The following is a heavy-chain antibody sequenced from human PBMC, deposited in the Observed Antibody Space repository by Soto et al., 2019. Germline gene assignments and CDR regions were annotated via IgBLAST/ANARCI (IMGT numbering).Heavy chain of an antibody. V-gene: IGHV4-31*03. Sequence: SETLSLTCTVSGGSISSGGYYWSWIRQHPGKGLEWIGYIYYSGSTYYNPSLKSRVIISVDKSKNQFSLKLSSVTAADTAVYYCARERRGSPLNWFDPWGQGTLVTVSS. CDR3: ARERRGSPLNWFDP. D-gene: IGHD5-12*01. CDR1: GGSISSGGYY. J-gene: IGHJ5*02. CDR2: IYYSGST.